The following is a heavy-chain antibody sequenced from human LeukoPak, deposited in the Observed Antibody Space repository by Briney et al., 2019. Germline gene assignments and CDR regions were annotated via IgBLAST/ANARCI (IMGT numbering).Heavy chain of an antibody. Sequence: PSETLSLTCTVSGGSISSYYWSWIRQPAGKGLEWIGRIYTSGGTNYNPSLKSRVTMSVDTSKNQFSLKLSSVTAADTAVYYCARSGSLWFGELITDHIFDPWGQGTLVTVSS. J-gene: IGHJ5*02. CDR3: ARSGSLWFGELITDHIFDP. CDR1: GGSISSYY. D-gene: IGHD3-10*01. CDR2: IYTSGGT. V-gene: IGHV4-4*07.